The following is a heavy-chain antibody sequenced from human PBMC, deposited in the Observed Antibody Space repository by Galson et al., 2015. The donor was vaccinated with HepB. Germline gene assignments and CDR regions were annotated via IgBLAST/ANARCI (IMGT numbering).Heavy chain of an antibody. J-gene: IGHJ5*02. V-gene: IGHV1-2*02. CDR1: GYTFTGFY. Sequence: SVKVSCKASGYTFTGFYMHWVRQAPGQGLEWMGWINPNSGGTNYPQKFQGRVTMTRDTSISTAYMELSRLRSDDTAVYYCATRYCSSTSCYYNWFDPWGQGTLVTVSS. CDR3: ATRYCSSTSCYYNWFDP. D-gene: IGHD2-2*01. CDR2: INPNSGGT.